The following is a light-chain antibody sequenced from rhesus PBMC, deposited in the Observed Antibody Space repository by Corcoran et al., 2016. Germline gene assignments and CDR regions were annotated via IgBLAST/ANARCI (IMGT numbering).Light chain of an antibody. CDR2: KAS. CDR3: QQYNSAPRT. V-gene: IGKV1-21*01. CDR1: QGISSW. Sequence: DIQMTQSPSSLSASVGDRVTITCRASQGISSWLAWYQQKPGKAPNLLIYKASSLQSGVPSRFSGSGAGTDFTLTISSLQPDDFATYYCQQYNSAPRTFGQGTKVEIK. J-gene: IGKJ1*01.